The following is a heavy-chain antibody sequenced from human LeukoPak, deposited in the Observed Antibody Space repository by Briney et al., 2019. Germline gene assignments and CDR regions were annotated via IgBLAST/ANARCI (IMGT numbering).Heavy chain of an antibody. CDR3: ARSPGGNPRRAFDL. V-gene: IGHV1-2*02. CDR2: INPNTGST. CDR1: GYHFNGDF. D-gene: IGHD4-23*01. J-gene: IGHJ3*01. Sequence: ASVKVSCKASGYHFNGDFLQWVRQAPGQGLEWLGWINPNTGSTSYAQKFQGRVTLTRDTSITTAYMELSSLVSDDTAVYYCARSPGGNPRRAFDLWGQGTMVTVSS.